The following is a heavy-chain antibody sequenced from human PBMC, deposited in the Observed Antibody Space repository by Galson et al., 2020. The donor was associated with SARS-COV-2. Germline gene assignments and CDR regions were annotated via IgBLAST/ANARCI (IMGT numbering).Heavy chain of an antibody. D-gene: IGHD1-20*01. V-gene: IGHV1-69*06. CDR2: IIPIFGTA. CDR1: GGTFSSYS. Sequence: SVKVSCKPSGGTFSSYSIRWVRQAPGQGLEWMGGIIPIFGTANYAQKFQGRVTLTADKSTSTAYLELSSLRSENTAGYYCAREAVSITGTPGHHGRCDYWGQGTRVTVSS. CDR3: AREAVSITGTPGHHGRCDY. J-gene: IGHJ4*02.